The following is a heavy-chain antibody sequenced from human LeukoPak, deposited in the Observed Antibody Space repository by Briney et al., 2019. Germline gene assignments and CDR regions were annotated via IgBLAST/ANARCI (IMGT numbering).Heavy chain of an antibody. CDR1: GGSISSSSYY. Sequence: PSETLSLTCTVSGGSISSSSYYWSWIRQPPGKGLEWIGSIYYSGSTYYNPSLKSRVTMSVDTSKNQFSLKLSSVTAADTAVYYCARGPPVDYYGLGNFDYWGQGTLVTVSP. V-gene: IGHV4-39*07. CDR2: IYYSGST. D-gene: IGHD3-10*01. CDR3: ARGPPVDYYGLGNFDY. J-gene: IGHJ4*02.